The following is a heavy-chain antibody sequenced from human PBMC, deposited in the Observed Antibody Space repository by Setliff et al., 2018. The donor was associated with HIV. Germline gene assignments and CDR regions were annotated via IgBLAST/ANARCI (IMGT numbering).Heavy chain of an antibody. D-gene: IGHD3-10*01. V-gene: IGHV4-39*07. J-gene: IGHJ6*01. CDR2: IYYRGSA. CDR1: GGSITTTNYY. Sequence: SETLSLTCTVSGGSITTTNYYWGWVRQSPGKGLEWIGVIYYRGSAYYNLSLQSRVTLSVDTSKNSFSLRLNSATAADTAVYYCARDNSYYYGSGSHYWYGMDVWGQGTTVTVSS. CDR3: ARDNSYYYGSGSHYWYGMDV.